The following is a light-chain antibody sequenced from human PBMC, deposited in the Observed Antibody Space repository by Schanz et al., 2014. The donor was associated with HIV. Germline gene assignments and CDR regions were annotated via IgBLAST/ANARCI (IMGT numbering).Light chain of an antibody. Sequence: QSVLTQPASVSGSPGQSITISCTGTSSDVGGYNYVSWYQQHPDKVPKLMIYDVSNRPSGVSDRFSGSKSGNTASLAISGLQSEDEADYYCQSYDSSLSGAVFGGGTKLTVL. CDR2: DVS. J-gene: IGLJ2*01. V-gene: IGLV2-14*03. CDR1: SSDVGGYNY. CDR3: QSYDSSLSGAV.